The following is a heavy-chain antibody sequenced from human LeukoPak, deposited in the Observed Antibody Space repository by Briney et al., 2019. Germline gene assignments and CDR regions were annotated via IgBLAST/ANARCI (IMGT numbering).Heavy chain of an antibody. D-gene: IGHD5-24*01. CDR2: INHSGST. CDR1: GGSFSGYY. V-gene: IGHV4-34*01. Sequence: SETLSLTCAVYGGSFSGYYWSWIRQPPGKGLEWIGEINHSGSTNYNPSLKSRVTISVDTSKNQFSLKLSSVTAADTAVYYCARTPRWLQFSYYFGYWGQGTLVTVSS. CDR3: ARTPRWLQFSYYFGY. J-gene: IGHJ4*02.